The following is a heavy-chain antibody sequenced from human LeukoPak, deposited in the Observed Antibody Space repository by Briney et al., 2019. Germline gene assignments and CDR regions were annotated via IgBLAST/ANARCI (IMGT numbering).Heavy chain of an antibody. J-gene: IGHJ4*02. CDR1: GLTFGDYA. V-gene: IGHV3-49*03. CDR2: IRSNDYGGTT. Sequence: SLRLSCTTSGLTFGDYARNWIRQAPGKGLEWVGFIRSNDYGGTTDYAASVKGRFTISRDDSKNIAYLEMSSLKTEDTAIYYCTREGTYSSSAPFDYWGQGTLVTVSS. D-gene: IGHD6-6*01. CDR3: TREGTYSSSAPFDY.